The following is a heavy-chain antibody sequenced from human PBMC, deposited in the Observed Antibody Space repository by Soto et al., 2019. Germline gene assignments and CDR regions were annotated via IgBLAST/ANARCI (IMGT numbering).Heavy chain of an antibody. Sequence: GGSLRLSCAASGFTFSSYGMHWVRQAPGKGLEWVAVIWYDGSNKYYADSVKGRFTISRDNSKNTLCLQMNSLRAEDTAVYYCARDPSDYDYYYYYMDVWGKGTTVTVSS. V-gene: IGHV3-33*01. CDR1: GFTFSSYG. J-gene: IGHJ6*03. CDR3: ARDPSDYDYYYYYMDV. CDR2: IWYDGSNK. D-gene: IGHD4-17*01.